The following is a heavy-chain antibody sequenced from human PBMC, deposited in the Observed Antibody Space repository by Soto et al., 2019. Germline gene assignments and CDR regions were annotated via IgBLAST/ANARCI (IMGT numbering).Heavy chain of an antibody. V-gene: IGHV4-4*07. CDR3: ARDALLPPYSSGWSPLRYYCYGMDV. CDR1: GGSISSYY. D-gene: IGHD6-19*01. Sequence: SETLSLTCTVSGGSISSYYWSWILRPAGKGLEWIGRIYTSGSTNYNPSLKSRVTMSVDTSKNQFSLKLSSVTAADTAVYYCARDALLPPYSSGWSPLRYYCYGMDVWGQGTTVTVSS. J-gene: IGHJ6*02. CDR2: IYTSGST.